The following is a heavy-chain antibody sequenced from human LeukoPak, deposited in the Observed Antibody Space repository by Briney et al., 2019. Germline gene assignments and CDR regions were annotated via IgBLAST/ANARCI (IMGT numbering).Heavy chain of an antibody. CDR1: GSIFSSYA. Sequence: GGSLRLSCAVSGSIFSSYAMSWVRQAPGKGLEWVAVISYDGSNKYYADSVKGRFTISRDNSKNTLYLQMNSLRAEDTAMYYCAKEERVISYFYYGMDVWGQGTTVTVSS. CDR3: AKEERVISYFYYGMDV. D-gene: IGHD3-16*02. J-gene: IGHJ6*02. CDR2: ISYDGSNK. V-gene: IGHV3-30*18.